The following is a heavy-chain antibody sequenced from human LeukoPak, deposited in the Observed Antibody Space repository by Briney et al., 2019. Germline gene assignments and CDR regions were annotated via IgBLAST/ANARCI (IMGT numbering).Heavy chain of an antibody. CDR2: ISGSGGST. V-gene: IGHV3-23*01. J-gene: IGHJ4*02. CDR3: AKAPVTTCRGAYCYPFDY. Sequence: GGSLRLSCAASGFTFSSYAMSWVRQAPGKGLEWVSAISGSGGSTYYADSVKGRFTISRDNSKNTLYLQMNRLRPEDAAVYYCAKAPVTTCRGAYCYPFDYWGQGTLVTVSS. D-gene: IGHD2-21*01. CDR1: GFTFSSYA.